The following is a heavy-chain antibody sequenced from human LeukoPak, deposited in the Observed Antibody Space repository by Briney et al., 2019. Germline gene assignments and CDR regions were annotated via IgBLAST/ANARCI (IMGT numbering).Heavy chain of an antibody. V-gene: IGHV4-59*11. CDR1: GGSRNHHY. Sequence: NPSETLSLTGTVSGGSRNHHYWSWVGQPPGKESEWIAYIYDSGTSATTDYNASLKSRVTISMDTSKRQFSLRLDSVTAADTAVYYCAEIPRDWGQGTLVTVSS. CDR3: AEIPRD. CDR2: IYDSGTSATT. J-gene: IGHJ4*02.